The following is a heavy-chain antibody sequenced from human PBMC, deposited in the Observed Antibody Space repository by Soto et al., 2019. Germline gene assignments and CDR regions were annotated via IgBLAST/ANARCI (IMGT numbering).Heavy chain of an antibody. D-gene: IGHD4-4*01. Sequence: QVQLVQSGAEVKKPGASVKVSCKASGYTFISYDINWVRQATGQGLEWMGWMNPNTGDTGYAQKFKGRVTMTRNTSINTANLELSSLRSDDTAVYFCARGDGYSFDYWGQGTLVTVSS. CDR2: MNPNTGDT. V-gene: IGHV1-8*01. J-gene: IGHJ4*02. CDR1: GYTFISYD. CDR3: ARGDGYSFDY.